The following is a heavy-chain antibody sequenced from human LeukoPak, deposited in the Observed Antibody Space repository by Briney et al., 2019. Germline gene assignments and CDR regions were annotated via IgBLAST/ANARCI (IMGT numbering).Heavy chain of an antibody. CDR1: GFTFSGSA. V-gene: IGHV3-73*01. J-gene: IGHJ5*02. CDR3: TRLSQWRVDP. Sequence: QAGGSLRLSCAASGFTFSGSAMHWVRQASGKGLEWVGRIRSKANSYATAYAASVKGRFTISRDDSKNTAYLQMNSLKTEDTAVYYCTRLSQWRVDPWGQRTLVTVSS. D-gene: IGHD6-19*01. CDR2: IRSKANSYAT.